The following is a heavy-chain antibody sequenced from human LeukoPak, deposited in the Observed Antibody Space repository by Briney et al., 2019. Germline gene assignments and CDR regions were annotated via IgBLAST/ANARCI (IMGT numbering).Heavy chain of an antibody. V-gene: IGHV4-39*07. CDR3: ARAQTFLI. Sequence: SETLSLTCTVSGGSISSSSYYWGWIRQPPGKGLEWIGSIYYSGSTYYNPSLKSRVTISVDTSKNQFSLKLSSVTAADTAVYYCARAQTFLIWGQGTLVTVSS. CDR1: GGSISSSSYY. D-gene: IGHD2/OR15-2a*01. J-gene: IGHJ4*02. CDR2: IYYSGST.